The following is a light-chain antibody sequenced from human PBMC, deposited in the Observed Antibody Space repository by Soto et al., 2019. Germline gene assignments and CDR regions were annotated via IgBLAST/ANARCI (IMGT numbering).Light chain of an antibody. Sequence: QSALTQPASVSGSPGQSITISCTGTSSDVGGYNYVSWYQQHPGKAPKLMIYEVSNRPSGVSNRFSGSKSGNTASLTISGLQAEDEADYYCSSYTSSSTLEFGGGTKVTVL. J-gene: IGLJ3*02. CDR1: SSDVGGYNY. CDR3: SSYTSSSTLE. V-gene: IGLV2-14*01. CDR2: EVS.